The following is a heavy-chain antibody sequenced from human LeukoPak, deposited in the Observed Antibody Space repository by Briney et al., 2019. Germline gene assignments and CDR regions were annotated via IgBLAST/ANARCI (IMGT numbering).Heavy chain of an antibody. CDR1: GYTFTGYY. Sequence: GASVKVSCKASGYTFTGYYMHWVRQAPGQGLEWMGWINPNSGGTNYAQKFQGRVTMTRDTSISAAYMELSSLRSEDTAVYYCARDGYCSSTSCYWALNWFDPWGQGTLVTVSS. V-gene: IGHV1-2*02. CDR2: INPNSGGT. D-gene: IGHD2-2*01. J-gene: IGHJ5*02. CDR3: ARDGYCSSTSCYWALNWFDP.